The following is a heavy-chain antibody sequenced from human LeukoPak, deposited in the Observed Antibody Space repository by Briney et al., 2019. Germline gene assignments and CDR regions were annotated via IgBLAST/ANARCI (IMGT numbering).Heavy chain of an antibody. V-gene: IGHV1-3*01. CDR1: GYTFTSYA. CDR3: ARVSTATVTTEH. Sequence: GASVKVSCKASGYTFTSYAMHWVRQAPGQRLEWMGWINAGNGNTKCSQKFQGRVTITRDTSASTAYMELSSLRSEDTAVYYCARVSTATVTTEHWGQGTLVTVSS. J-gene: IGHJ1*01. D-gene: IGHD4-11*01. CDR2: INAGNGNT.